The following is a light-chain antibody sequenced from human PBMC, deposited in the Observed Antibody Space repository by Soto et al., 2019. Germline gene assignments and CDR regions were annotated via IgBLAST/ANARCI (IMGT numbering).Light chain of an antibody. CDR1: QSVSSY. V-gene: IGKV3-15*01. Sequence: EIVLTQSPATLSLSPGERATLSCRASQSVSSYLAWYQQKPGQPPRLLIYGASTRATGIPARFSGGGSGTEFTLTISSLQSEDFAVYYCQQYNNWPRTFGQGTKVDIK. CDR3: QQYNNWPRT. CDR2: GAS. J-gene: IGKJ1*01.